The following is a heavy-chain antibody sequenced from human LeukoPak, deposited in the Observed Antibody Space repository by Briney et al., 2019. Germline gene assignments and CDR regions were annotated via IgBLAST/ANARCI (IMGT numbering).Heavy chain of an antibody. Sequence: GGSLRLSCAASGLTFSRYTMNWVRQVPGKGLEWVSVISGSGGNTYYADSVKGRFTISRDNSKNTLYLQMNSLRAEDTAVYYCARVRSGYVFDYWGQGTLVTVSS. CDR1: GLTFSRYT. CDR2: ISGSGGNT. CDR3: ARVRSGYVFDY. V-gene: IGHV3-23*01. D-gene: IGHD3-22*01. J-gene: IGHJ4*02.